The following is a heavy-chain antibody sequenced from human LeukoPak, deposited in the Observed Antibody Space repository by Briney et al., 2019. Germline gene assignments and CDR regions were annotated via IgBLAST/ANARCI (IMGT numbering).Heavy chain of an antibody. CDR2: IIPIFGTA. CDR1: GGTFSSYA. CDR3: ARIYGDSSLFDY. J-gene: IGHJ4*02. D-gene: IGHD4-17*01. Sequence: GASVKVSCKASGGTFSSYAISWVRQAPGQGLEWMGGIIPIFGTANYAQKFQGRVTITADESTSTAYVELSSLRSEDTAVYYCARIYGDSSLFDYWGQGTLVTVSS. V-gene: IGHV1-69*01.